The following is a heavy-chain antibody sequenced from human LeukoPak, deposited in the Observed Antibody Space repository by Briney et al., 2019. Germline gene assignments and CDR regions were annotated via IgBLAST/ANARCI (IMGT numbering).Heavy chain of an antibody. J-gene: IGHJ5*02. Sequence: PSGTLSLTCAVSGGSISSGGYSWSWIRQPPGTGLEWIGYIYHSGSTYYNPSLKSRVTISVDRSKNQFSLKLSSVTAADTTVYYCARATLAAAGLYGDWFDPWGQGTLVTVSS. CDR1: GGSISSGGYS. CDR2: IYHSGST. D-gene: IGHD6-13*01. CDR3: ARATLAAAGLYGDWFDP. V-gene: IGHV4-30-2*01.